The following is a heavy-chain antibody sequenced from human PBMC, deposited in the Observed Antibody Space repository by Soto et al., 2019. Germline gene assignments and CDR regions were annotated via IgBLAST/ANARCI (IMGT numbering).Heavy chain of an antibody. V-gene: IGHV3-21*06. CDR2: IRSTTNYI. J-gene: IGHJ4*02. CDR3: ARESEDLTSNVDY. CDR1: GFIYTRYR. D-gene: IGHD1-1*01. Sequence: PRGSLRLSCAASGFIYTRYRMNRVRTAPGKGLEWVSSIRSTTNYIYYGDAMKGRFTISRDNAKNSLYLETNSLRAEDTAVYYCARESEDLTSNVDYWGQGTLVTVSS.